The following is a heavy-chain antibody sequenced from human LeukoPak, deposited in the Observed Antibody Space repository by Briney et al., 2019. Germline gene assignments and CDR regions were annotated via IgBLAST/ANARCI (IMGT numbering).Heavy chain of an antibody. V-gene: IGHV3-7*03. CDR2: IKSDGSGI. Sequence: GGSLRLSCAVSGFPFSNSWMYWVRQAPGKGLEGVANIKSDGSGISYVDSVKGRFIISRDNARNSLYLQMNSLRVENTAVYFCAGGNSMDVWGKGTAVTVSS. J-gene: IGHJ6*04. CDR1: GFPFSNSW. D-gene: IGHD1/OR15-1a*01. CDR3: AGGNSMDV.